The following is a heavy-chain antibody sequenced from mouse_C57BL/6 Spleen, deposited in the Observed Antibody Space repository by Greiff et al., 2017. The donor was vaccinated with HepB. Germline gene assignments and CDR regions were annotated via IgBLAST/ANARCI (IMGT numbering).Heavy chain of an antibody. D-gene: IGHD1-1*01. CDR2: IYPSDSDT. V-gene: IGHV1-61*01. Sequence: QVQLQQPGAELVRPGSSVKLSCKASGYTFTSYWMDWVKQRPGQGLEWIGNIYPSDSDTHYNQKFKDKATLTVDKSSSPAYMQLSSLTSEDSAFYYCARIYYYGRSLYYYARYYWGQGTSVTVAS. CDR3: ARIYYYGRSLYYYARYY. J-gene: IGHJ4*01. CDR1: GYTFTSYW.